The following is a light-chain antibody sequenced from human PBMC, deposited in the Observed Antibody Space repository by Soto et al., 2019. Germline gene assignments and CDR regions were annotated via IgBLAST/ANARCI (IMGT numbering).Light chain of an antibody. CDR2: EVS. CDR3: CSYAGSSV. V-gene: IGLV2-23*02. CDR1: SRDVGSYNL. Sequence: QSALTQPASVSGSPGQSITISCTGTSRDVGSYNLSSWYQQHPGKPPKLMIYEVSNRPSGVSNRFSGSKSGNTASLTISGLQAEDEADYYCCSYAGSSVFGGGTKLTVL. J-gene: IGLJ3*02.